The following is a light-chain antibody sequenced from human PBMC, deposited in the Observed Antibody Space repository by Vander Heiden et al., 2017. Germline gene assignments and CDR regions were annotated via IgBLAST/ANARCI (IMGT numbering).Light chain of an antibody. V-gene: IGLV3-10*01. Sequence: SYELTQPPSVSVSPGQTARITCSGAALPKKYTYWYQQKSGQAPVLVIYEDIKRPSGIPERFSGSSSGTMATLTITGAQVEDEADYYCYSTDSSDNHSGVFGGGTKLTVL. CDR3: YSTDSSDNHSGV. CDR1: ALPKKY. J-gene: IGLJ3*02. CDR2: EDI.